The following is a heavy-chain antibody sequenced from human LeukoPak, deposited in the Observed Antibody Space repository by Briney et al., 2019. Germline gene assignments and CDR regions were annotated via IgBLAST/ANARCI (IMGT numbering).Heavy chain of an antibody. J-gene: IGHJ4*02. CDR1: GFTFSSYN. D-gene: IGHD3-22*01. Sequence: GGSLRLSCAASGFTFSSYNMNWVRRTPGKGLEWVSSITTSSSYMFYADSVRGRFTISRDNAENSLYLQMNSLRDEDTAVYYCARTDYYDSSGYPTDYWGQGTLVTVSS. CDR2: ITTSSSYM. CDR3: ARTDYYDSSGYPTDY. V-gene: IGHV3-21*01.